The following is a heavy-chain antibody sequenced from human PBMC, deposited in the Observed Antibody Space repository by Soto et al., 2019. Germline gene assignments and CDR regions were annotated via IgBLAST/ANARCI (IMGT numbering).Heavy chain of an antibody. D-gene: IGHD4-4*01. CDR1: GGSISSGDYF. J-gene: IGHJ5*01. CDR2: IYYSGST. CDR3: ARGRALYSNYDS. V-gene: IGHV4-31*03. Sequence: QVQLQESGPGLVKPSQTLSLTCTVSGGSISSGDYFWCWIRQYQGKGLEWIGYIYYSGSTYYNPSLKTRVTISLDTSKSQFSLKLSSMTAADTAVYYCARGRALYSNYDSWGQGTLVTVSS.